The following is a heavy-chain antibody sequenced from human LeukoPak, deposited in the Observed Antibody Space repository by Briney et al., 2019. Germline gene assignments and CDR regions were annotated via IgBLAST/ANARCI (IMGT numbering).Heavy chain of an antibody. V-gene: IGHV3-9*01. CDR1: GFSFDDYA. Sequence: GGSLRLSCAASGFSFDDYAMPWVRQAPGKGLEWVSGISWNSGTKVYADSVKGRFTISRDNVKKSLDLQMNSLRAEDTALYYCTKANSNWYFDLWGRGTLVFVSS. CDR3: TKANSNWYFDL. J-gene: IGHJ2*01. CDR2: ISWNSGTK.